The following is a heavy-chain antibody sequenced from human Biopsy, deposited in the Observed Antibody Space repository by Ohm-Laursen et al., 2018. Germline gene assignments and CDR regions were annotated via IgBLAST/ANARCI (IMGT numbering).Heavy chain of an antibody. CDR2: ISSSSDNI. CDR1: GFTLSSYS. D-gene: IGHD3-10*01. Sequence: GSLRLSCTAAGFTLSSYSMNWVRQTPGKGLEWVSTISSSSDNIYYVDSVKSRFTISRDNDKNSLYLQMNSLRAEDTAVYYCARSRGSSGIATIYYYGMDVWGQGTTVTVSS. CDR3: ARSRGSSGIATIYYYGMDV. V-gene: IGHV3-21*01. J-gene: IGHJ6*02.